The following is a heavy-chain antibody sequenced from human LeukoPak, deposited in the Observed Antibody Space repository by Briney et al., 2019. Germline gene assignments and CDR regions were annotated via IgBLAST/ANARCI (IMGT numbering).Heavy chain of an antibody. V-gene: IGHV3-30*02. CDR3: ARVVSFWTYYFDD. CDR2: IRYDGSNK. D-gene: IGHD3/OR15-3a*01. Sequence: AFIRYDGSNKYYADSVKGRFTISRDNSKNTLYLQMNSLRAEDTAVYYCARVVSFWTYYFDDWGQGSLVTVSS. J-gene: IGHJ4*02.